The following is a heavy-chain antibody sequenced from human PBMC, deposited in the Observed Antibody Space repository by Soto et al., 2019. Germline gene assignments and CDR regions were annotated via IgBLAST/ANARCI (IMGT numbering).Heavy chain of an antibody. V-gene: IGHV4-34*01. D-gene: IGHD2-8*01. CDR2: INHSGST. Sequence: SETLSLTCAVYGGSFSGYYWSWIRQPPGKGLEWIGEINHSGSTNYNPSLKSRVTISVDTSKNQFSLKLSSVTAADTAVYYCARGTVLMVYAIFDYWGQGTLVTVSS. J-gene: IGHJ4*02. CDR3: ARGTVLMVYAIFDY. CDR1: GGSFSGYY.